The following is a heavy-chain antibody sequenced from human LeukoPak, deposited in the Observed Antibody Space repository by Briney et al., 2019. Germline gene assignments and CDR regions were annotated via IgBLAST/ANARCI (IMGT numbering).Heavy chain of an antibody. CDR2: VIPIFGTA. J-gene: IGHJ6*03. CDR1: GGTFSSYA. V-gene: IGHV1-69*05. CDR3: ARVIRYCSSTSCPSYYYYMDV. D-gene: IGHD2-2*01. Sequence: GASVKVSCKASGGTFSSYAISWVRQAPGQGLEWMGGVIPIFGTANYAQKFQGGVTITTDESTSTAYMELSSLRSEDTAVYYCARVIRYCSSTSCPSYYYYMDVWGKGTTVTVSS.